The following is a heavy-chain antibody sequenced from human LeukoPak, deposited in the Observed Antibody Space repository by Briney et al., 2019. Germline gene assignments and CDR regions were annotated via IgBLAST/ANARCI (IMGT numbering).Heavy chain of an antibody. CDR2: IWYDGSNK. J-gene: IGHJ3*02. Sequence: PGGSLTLSCAASGFTLSSNGMQWVRPAPGRGLEWVAVIWYDGSNKYYADSGTGRFTISRDHATNTLYLQMNSLRAEDTAVYYCVVGDYWGAFDIWGQGTMVTVSS. V-gene: IGHV3-33*03. CDR1: GFTLSSNG. CDR3: VVGDYWGAFDI. D-gene: IGHD4-17*01.